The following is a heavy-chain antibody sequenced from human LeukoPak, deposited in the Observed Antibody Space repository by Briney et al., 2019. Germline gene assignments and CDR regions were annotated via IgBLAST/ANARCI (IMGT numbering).Heavy chain of an antibody. CDR3: ARDLSYCSSTSCYGYMDV. D-gene: IGHD2-2*01. Sequence: PSETLSLTCTVSGGSISGFHWSWIRQPPGKRLEWIGYIYDSGSTNYNPSLKSRVTISVDTSKKQFSLKMSSVTAADTAVYYCARDLSYCSSTSCYGYMDVWGKGTTVTVTS. CDR2: IYDSGST. V-gene: IGHV4-59*01. CDR1: GGSISGFH. J-gene: IGHJ6*03.